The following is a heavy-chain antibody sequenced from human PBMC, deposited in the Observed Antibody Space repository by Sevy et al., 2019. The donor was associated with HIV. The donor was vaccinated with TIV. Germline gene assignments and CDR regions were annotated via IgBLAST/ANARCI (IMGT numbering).Heavy chain of an antibody. CDR2: IRGSGGST. CDR3: AKDVISGSYGGAFDI. D-gene: IGHD1-26*01. Sequence: GGSLRLSCAASGFTFSSYAMSWVRQAPGKGLEWVSAIRGSGGSTYYADSVKGRFTISIDNSKNTLYLHMNSLRAADTAVYYCAKDVISGSYGGAFDIWGQGTMVTVSS. J-gene: IGHJ3*02. V-gene: IGHV3-23*01. CDR1: GFTFSSYA.